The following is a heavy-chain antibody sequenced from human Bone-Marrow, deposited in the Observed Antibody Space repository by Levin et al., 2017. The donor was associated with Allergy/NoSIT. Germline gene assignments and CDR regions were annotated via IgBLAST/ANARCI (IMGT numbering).Heavy chain of an antibody. V-gene: IGHV3-23*01. CDR1: GFTLINYV. J-gene: IGHJ4*02. D-gene: IGHD2-15*01. CDR2: VSGSGYTT. Sequence: GGSLRLSCAASGFTLINYVMSWVRQAPGKGLYWVSSVSGSGYTTYYADSVKGQFTISRDNSKNTLHLQLNSLTAKDTAVYFCAKHGGSRYCSGGSCYRAPVDYWGQGALVTVSS. CDR3: AKHGGSRYCSGGSCYRAPVDY.